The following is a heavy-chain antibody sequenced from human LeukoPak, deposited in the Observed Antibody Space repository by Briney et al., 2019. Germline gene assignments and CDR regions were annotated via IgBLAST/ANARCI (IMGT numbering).Heavy chain of an antibody. D-gene: IGHD2-2*01. Sequence: GGSLRLSCAASGFTSSSYSMNWVRQAPGKGLEWVSSISSSSYIYYADSVKGRFTISRDNAKNSLYLQMNSLRAEDTAVYYCARAAQYCSSTSCYEWFDPWGQGTLVTVSS. CDR2: ISSSSYI. V-gene: IGHV3-21*01. CDR1: GFTSSSYS. J-gene: IGHJ5*02. CDR3: ARAAQYCSSTSCYEWFDP.